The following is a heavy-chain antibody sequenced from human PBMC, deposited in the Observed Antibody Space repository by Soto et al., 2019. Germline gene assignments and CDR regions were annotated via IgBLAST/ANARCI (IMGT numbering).Heavy chain of an antibody. CDR1: GGSISSYY. CDR2: IYYSGST. Sequence: PSETLSLTCTVSGGSISSYYWSWIRQPPGKGLEWIGYIYYSGSTNYNPSLKSRVTISVDTSKNQFSLKLSSVTAADTAVYYCARGYCSSTSCHNHYNGMAVWGQGTTVTVSS. CDR3: ARGYCSSTSCHNHYNGMAV. J-gene: IGHJ6*02. V-gene: IGHV4-59*12. D-gene: IGHD2-2*02.